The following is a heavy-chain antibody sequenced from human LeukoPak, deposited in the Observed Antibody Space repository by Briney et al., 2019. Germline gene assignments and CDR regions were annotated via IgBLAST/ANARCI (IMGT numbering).Heavy chain of an antibody. V-gene: IGHV4-59*01. CDR3: ARVPRYDFWSGYLYYYHMDV. CDR1: GGSISSYY. J-gene: IGHJ6*03. Sequence: PSETLSLTCTVSGGSISSYYWSWIRQPPGKGLEWIGYIYYSGSTNYNPSLKSRVTISVDTSKNQFSLKLSSVTAADTAVYYCARVPRYDFWSGYLYYYHMDVRGKGTTVTVSS. D-gene: IGHD3-3*01. CDR2: IYYSGST.